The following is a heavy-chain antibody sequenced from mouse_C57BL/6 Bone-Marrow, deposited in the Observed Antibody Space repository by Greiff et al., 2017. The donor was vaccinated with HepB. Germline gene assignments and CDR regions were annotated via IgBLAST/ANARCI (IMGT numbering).Heavy chain of an antibody. J-gene: IGHJ3*01. D-gene: IGHD1-1*01. CDR2: IHPNSGST. CDR1: GYTFTSYW. Sequence: QVQLQQPGAELVKPGASVKLSCKASGYTFTSYWMHWVKQRPGQGLEWIGMIHPNSGSTNYNEKFKSKATLTVDKSSSTAYMQLSSLTSEDSAVYYCARRSSITTVVSPAYWGQGTLVTVSA. CDR3: ARRSSITTVVSPAY. V-gene: IGHV1-64*01.